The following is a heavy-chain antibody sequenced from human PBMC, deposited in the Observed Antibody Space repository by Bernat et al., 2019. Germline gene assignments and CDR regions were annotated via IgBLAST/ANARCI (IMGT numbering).Heavy chain of an antibody. D-gene: IGHD5-12*01. CDR3: AKDGIVTTIDYIYS. CDR2: ISWDGGRT. J-gene: IGHJ4*02. Sequence: EVQLVESGGAVVQPGGSLRLSCAASGFTFDDYTMHWVRQAPGKGLEWVSLISWDGGRTYYADSVKGRFTISRDNSKNSLYLQMNSLRTEDTALYYCAKDGIVTTIDYIYSLGQRAVVPVSS. CDR1: GFTFDDYT. V-gene: IGHV3-43*01.